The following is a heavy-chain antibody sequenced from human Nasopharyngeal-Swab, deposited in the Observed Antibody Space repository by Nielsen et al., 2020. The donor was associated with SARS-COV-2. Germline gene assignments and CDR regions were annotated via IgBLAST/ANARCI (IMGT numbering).Heavy chain of an antibody. CDR3: AKGSLGIVGAMGRLDY. CDR1: GPIFSSYA. V-gene: IGHV3-23*01. D-gene: IGHD1-26*01. CDR2: ISGSGGST. Sequence: GESPNTSCAASGPIFSSYAMSWLRQAPGKGLDWVSAISGSGGSTYYADSVKGRFTISRDNSKNTLYLQMNSLRAEDTAVYYCAKGSLGIVGAMGRLDYWGQGTLVTVSS. J-gene: IGHJ4*02.